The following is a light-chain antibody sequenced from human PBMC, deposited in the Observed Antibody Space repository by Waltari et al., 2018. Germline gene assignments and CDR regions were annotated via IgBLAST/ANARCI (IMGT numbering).Light chain of an antibody. V-gene: IGKV4-1*01. CDR1: QSVLYSSNNKNY. J-gene: IGKJ4*01. Sequence: DIVMTQSPDSLAVSLGERATINSKSSQSVLYSSNNKNYLAWYQQKPGQPPKLLIYWASTRESGVPDRFSGSGSGTDFTLTISSLQAEDVAVYYCQQYYTTPHFGGGTKVEIK. CDR2: WAS. CDR3: QQYYTTPH.